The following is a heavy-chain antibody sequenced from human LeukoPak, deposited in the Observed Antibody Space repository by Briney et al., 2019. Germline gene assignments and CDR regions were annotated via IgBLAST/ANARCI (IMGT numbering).Heavy chain of an antibody. J-gene: IGHJ3*02. CDR1: GYSFTSYW. V-gene: IGHV5-51*01. Sequence: GESLKISCKGSGYSFTSYWIGWVRQMPGKGLEWMGIIYPGDSDTRYSPSFQGQVTISADKSISTAYLQWSSLEASDTAMYYCARSTPSIAESSAFDIWGQGTMVTVSS. CDR2: IYPGDSDT. D-gene: IGHD6-6*01. CDR3: ARSTPSIAESSAFDI.